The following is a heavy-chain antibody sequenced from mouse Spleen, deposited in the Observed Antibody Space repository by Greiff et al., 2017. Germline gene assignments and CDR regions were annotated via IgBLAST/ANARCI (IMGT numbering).Heavy chain of an antibody. D-gene: IGHD1-3*01. CDR3: TTDSSYAMDY. Sequence: DVKLQESGAELVRPGASVKLSCTASGFNIKDDYMHWVKQRPEQGLEWIGWIDPENGDTEYASKFQGKATITADTSSNTAYLQLSSLTSEDTAVYYCTTDSSYAMDYWGQGTSVTVSS. V-gene: IGHV14-4*01. CDR1: GFNIKDDY. J-gene: IGHJ4*01. CDR2: IDPENGDT.